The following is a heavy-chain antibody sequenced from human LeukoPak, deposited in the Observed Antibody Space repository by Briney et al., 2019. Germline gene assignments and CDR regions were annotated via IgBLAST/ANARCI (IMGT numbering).Heavy chain of an antibody. CDR3: PRLWRAVAGAHFDY. J-gene: IGHJ4*02. Sequence: SETLSLTCAVYGGSFSGYYWSWIRQPPGKGLEWIGYIYYSGSTNYNPSLKSRVTISVDTSKNQFSLKLSSVTAADPAVYYCPRLWRAVAGAHFDYWGQGTRVTASS. CDR1: GGSFSGYY. CDR2: IYYSGST. D-gene: IGHD6-19*01. V-gene: IGHV4-59*01.